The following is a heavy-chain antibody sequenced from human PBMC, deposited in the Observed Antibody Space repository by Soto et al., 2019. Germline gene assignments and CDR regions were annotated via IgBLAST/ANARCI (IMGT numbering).Heavy chain of an antibody. Sequence: QVQLVQSGAEVKKPGASVKVSCKASGYTFTSYAMHWVRQAPGQRLEWMGWINAGNGNTKYSQKFQGRVTITRDTPASTAYMELSSLRSEDTAVYYCARARIVATIEEYYFAYWGQGTLVTVSS. CDR3: ARARIVATIEEYYFAY. J-gene: IGHJ4*02. V-gene: IGHV1-3*01. CDR2: INAGNGNT. CDR1: GYTFTSYA. D-gene: IGHD5-12*01.